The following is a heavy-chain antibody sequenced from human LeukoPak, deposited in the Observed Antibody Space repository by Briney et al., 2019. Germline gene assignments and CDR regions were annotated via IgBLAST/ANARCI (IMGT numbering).Heavy chain of an antibody. CDR1: GATIKSYY. CDR3: VAFPLGVEVATTNY. V-gene: IGHV4-59*08. CDR2: IHYAGST. Sequence: PSETLSLTCTVSGATIKSYYWSWIRQSPGKGLEWIADIHYAGSTNYNPSLKSRVTISVDLSKNHFSLKMSSVTAADTAVYYCVAFPLGVEVATTNYWGQGTLVTVSS. D-gene: IGHD2-15*01. J-gene: IGHJ4*02.